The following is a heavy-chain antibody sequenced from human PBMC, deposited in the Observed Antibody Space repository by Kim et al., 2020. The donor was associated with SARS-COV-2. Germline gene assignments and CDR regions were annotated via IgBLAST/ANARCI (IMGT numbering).Heavy chain of an antibody. V-gene: IGHV4-34*01. CDR3: ARERYGSGSSVRFDY. Sequence: PSLKSRVPISVDTSKIQFSLKLGSVTAAETAVYYCARERYGSGSSVRFDYWGQGTLVTVSS. D-gene: IGHD3-10*01. J-gene: IGHJ4*02.